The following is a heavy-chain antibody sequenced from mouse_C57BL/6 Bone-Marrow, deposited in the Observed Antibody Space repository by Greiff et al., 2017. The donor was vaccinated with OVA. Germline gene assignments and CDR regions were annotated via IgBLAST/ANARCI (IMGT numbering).Heavy chain of an antibody. CDR2: INPSSGYT. V-gene: IGHV1-7*01. CDR1: GYTFTSYW. Sequence: VQLQQPGAELAKPGASVKLSCKASGYTFTSYWMHWVKQRPGQGLEWIGYINPSSGYTKSNQKFKDKATLTADKSSTTAYMQLSSLTYEDSAVYYCAAEGVRSYGSFGFAYWGQGTLVTVAT. CDR3: AAEGVRSYGSFGFAY. D-gene: IGHD1-2*01. J-gene: IGHJ3*01.